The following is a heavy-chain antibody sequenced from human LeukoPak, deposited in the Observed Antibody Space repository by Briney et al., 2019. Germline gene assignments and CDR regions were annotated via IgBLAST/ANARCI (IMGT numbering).Heavy chain of an antibody. CDR3: ARGADSGYSSDN. V-gene: IGHV3-74*01. Sequence: GGSLRLSCAASGFTFSNYWMHWVRQAPGKGLVWVSRINSDGRSTNYADSVKGRFTISRNNAKNTLYLQMNSLRAEDTAVYYCARGADSGYSSDNWGQGTLVSVSS. CDR1: GFTFSNYW. J-gene: IGHJ4*02. CDR2: INSDGRST. D-gene: IGHD3-9*01.